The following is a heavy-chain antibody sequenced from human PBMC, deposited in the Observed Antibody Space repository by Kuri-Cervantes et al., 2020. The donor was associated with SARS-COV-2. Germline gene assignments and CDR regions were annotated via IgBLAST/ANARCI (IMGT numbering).Heavy chain of an antibody. CDR2: IYYTGST. CDR1: GGSVSSYY. J-gene: IGHJ4*02. Sequence: SETLSLTCTVSGGSVSSYYWSWIRQPPGKGLEWIGYIYYTGSTNSNPSLKSRVTISLDTSKNQFSLNLRSVTAADTAVYYCGAMEAVASIGYWGQGTLVTVSS. V-gene: IGHV4-59*02. D-gene: IGHD6-19*01. CDR3: GAMEAVASIGY.